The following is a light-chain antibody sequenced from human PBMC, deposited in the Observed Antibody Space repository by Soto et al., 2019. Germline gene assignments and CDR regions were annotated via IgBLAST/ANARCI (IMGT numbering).Light chain of an antibody. CDR1: SSNIGSNH. V-gene: IGLV1-44*01. CDR2: RSD. CDR3: AAWDDSRYGVV. Sequence: QAVVTQSPSASGTPGQRVIIACSGSSSNIGSNHVNWYRHLPGAAPKLLIFRSDQRPSGVPDRFSGSKSGTTAFLAISGLQSGDEADYYCAAWDDSRYGVVFGGGTKLTVL. J-gene: IGLJ2*01.